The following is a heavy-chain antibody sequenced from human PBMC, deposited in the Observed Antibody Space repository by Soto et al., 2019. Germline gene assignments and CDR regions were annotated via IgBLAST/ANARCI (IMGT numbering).Heavy chain of an antibody. D-gene: IGHD4-4*01. CDR1: GFTFSSYG. J-gene: IGHJ4*02. Sequence: QVQLVESGGGVVQPGRSLRLSCAASGFTFSSYGMHWVRQAPGKGLEWVAVIWYDGSNKYYADSVKGRFTISRDNSKNTLYLQMNSMRAEDTAVYYCARARRPYSTLPPFDYWGQGTLVTVSS. V-gene: IGHV3-33*01. CDR3: ARARRPYSTLPPFDY. CDR2: IWYDGSNK.